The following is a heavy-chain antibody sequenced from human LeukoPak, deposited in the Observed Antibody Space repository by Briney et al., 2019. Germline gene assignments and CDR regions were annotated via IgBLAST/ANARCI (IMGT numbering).Heavy chain of an antibody. D-gene: IGHD7-27*01. CDR2: ISYSGST. V-gene: IGHV4-59*08. CDR1: GGSISSYS. J-gene: IGHJ2*01. Sequence: PSETLSLTCTVSGGSISSYSWSWIRQPPGKGLEWIGYISYSGSTNYNPSLKSRATMLGDTSKNQFSLKLSSVTAADTAVYYCARPQLGGWYFDLWGRGTLVTASS. CDR3: ARPQLGGWYFDL.